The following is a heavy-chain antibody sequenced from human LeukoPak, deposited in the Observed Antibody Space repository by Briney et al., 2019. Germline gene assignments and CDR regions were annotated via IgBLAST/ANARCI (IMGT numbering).Heavy chain of an antibody. J-gene: IGHJ3*02. CDR3: ARDNPPRTLDAFDI. D-gene: IGHD1-14*01. CDR2: IYTSGST. V-gene: IGHV4-4*07. Sequence: KPSETLSLTCTVSGGSISSYYWSWIRQPAGKGLEWIGRIYTSGSTNYNPSLKSRVTMSVDTSKNQFSLKLSSVTAADTAVYYCARDNPPRTLDAFDIWGQGTMVTASS. CDR1: GGSISSYY.